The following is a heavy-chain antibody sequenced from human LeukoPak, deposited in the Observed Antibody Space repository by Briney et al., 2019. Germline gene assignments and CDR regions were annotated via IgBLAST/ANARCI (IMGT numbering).Heavy chain of an antibody. J-gene: IGHJ4*02. Sequence: PGGSLRLSCAASGFTVSSNYMSWVRQAPGKGLEWVSVIYSGGSTYYADSVRGRFTISRDNSKNTLYLQMNSLRAEDTAVYYCARDDSSGYPPRDFDYWGQGTLVTVSS. CDR1: GFTVSSNY. V-gene: IGHV3-53*01. D-gene: IGHD3-22*01. CDR3: ARDDSSGYPPRDFDY. CDR2: IYSGGST.